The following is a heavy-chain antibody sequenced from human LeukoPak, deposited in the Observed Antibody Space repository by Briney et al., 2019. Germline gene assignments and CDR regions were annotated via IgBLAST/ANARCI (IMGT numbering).Heavy chain of an antibody. J-gene: IGHJ5*02. Sequence: GVTLRLSCGASEFTFSTDAMHWVRQAPGKGLVGVAVISYDGSNKLCADSVKGRFTISRDNSKNTLYLQMNSLRADDTAVYYCARGVSIVVMTASGWFDPWGQGTLVTVYS. CDR2: ISYDGSNK. V-gene: IGHV3-30*04. D-gene: IGHD2-21*02. CDR1: EFTFSTDA. CDR3: ARGVSIVVMTASGWFDP.